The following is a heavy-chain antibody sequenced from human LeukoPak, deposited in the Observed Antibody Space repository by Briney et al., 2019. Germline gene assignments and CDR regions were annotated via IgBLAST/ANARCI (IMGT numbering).Heavy chain of an antibody. CDR3: ASTYASGSYYNYYYYGMDV. V-gene: IGHV1-2*02. D-gene: IGHD3-10*01. CDR2: INPNSGGT. CDR1: GYTFTGYY. Sequence: ASVKVSCKASGYTFTGYYMHWVRQAPGQGLEWMGWINPNSGGTNYAQKFQGRVTMTRGTSISTAYMELSRLRSDDTAVYYCASTYASGSYYNYYYYGMDVWGQGTTVTVSS. J-gene: IGHJ6*02.